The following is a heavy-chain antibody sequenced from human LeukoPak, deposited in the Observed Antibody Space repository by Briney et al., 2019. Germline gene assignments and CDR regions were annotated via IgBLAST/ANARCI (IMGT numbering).Heavy chain of an antibody. CDR3: TSPNVGRRDGYNTDAFDI. D-gene: IGHD5-24*01. CDR2: IRSKTNNYAT. CDR1: GFTFSGSA. Sequence: TGGSLRLSCAASGFTFSGSAMHWVRQASGKGLEWVGRIRSKTNNYATAYAASVKGRFTISRDDSKNTAYLQMNSLKTEDTAVYYCTSPNVGRRDGYNTDAFDIWGQGTMVTVSS. V-gene: IGHV3-73*01. J-gene: IGHJ3*02.